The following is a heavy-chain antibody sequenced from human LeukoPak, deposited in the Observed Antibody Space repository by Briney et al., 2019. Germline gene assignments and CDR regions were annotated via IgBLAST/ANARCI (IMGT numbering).Heavy chain of an antibody. D-gene: IGHD6-13*01. J-gene: IGHJ1*01. V-gene: IGHV4-34*01. CDR1: GGSFSGYY. CDR3: ARIGYSSSFAKIFQH. CDR2: INHSGST. Sequence: SETLSLTCAVYGGSFSGYYWSWIRQPPGKGLEWIGEINHSGSTNYNPSLKSRVTISVDTSKNQFSLKLSSVTAADRAVYYCARIGYSSSFAKIFQHWGQGTLVTVSS.